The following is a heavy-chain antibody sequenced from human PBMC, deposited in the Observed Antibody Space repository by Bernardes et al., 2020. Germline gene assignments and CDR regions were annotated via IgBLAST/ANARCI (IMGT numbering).Heavy chain of an antibody. CDR2: INHSGST. Sequence: SEPLPLTCAVYGGSFSGYYWSWIRQPPGKGLEWIGEINHSGSTNYNPSLKSRVTISVDTSKNQFSLKLSSVTAADTAVYYCARGVGATLGYWGQGTLVTVSS. D-gene: IGHD1-26*01. J-gene: IGHJ4*02. CDR3: ARGVGATLGY. V-gene: IGHV4-34*01. CDR1: GGSFSGYY.